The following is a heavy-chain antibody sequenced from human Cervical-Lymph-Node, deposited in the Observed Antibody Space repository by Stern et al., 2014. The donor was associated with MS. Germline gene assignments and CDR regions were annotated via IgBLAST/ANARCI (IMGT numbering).Heavy chain of an antibody. CDR3: ARPFDY. CDR1: GFNFSNYG. V-gene: IGHV3-33*01. CDR2: IWYDGSSE. Sequence: VQLVESGGGVVQPGRSLRLSCAASGFNFSNYGMHWVRQAPGKGLEWVAVIWYDGSSEYYADSVKGRFTISRDNSKNTLYLQMNSLRVEDTAVYYCARPFDYWGQGTLVTVSS. J-gene: IGHJ4*02.